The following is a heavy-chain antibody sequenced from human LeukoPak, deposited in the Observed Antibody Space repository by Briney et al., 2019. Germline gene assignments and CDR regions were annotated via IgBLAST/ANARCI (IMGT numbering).Heavy chain of an antibody. CDR3: ARMDYYDSSGYRDAFDI. V-gene: IGHV4-59*08. Sequence: SKTLSLTCTVSGGSISSYYWSWIRQPPGKGLEWIGYIYYSGSTNYNPSLKSRVTISVDTSKNQFSLKLSSVTAADTAVYYCARMDYYDSSGYRDAFDIWGQGTMVTVSS. CDR2: IYYSGST. J-gene: IGHJ3*02. D-gene: IGHD3-22*01. CDR1: GGSISSYY.